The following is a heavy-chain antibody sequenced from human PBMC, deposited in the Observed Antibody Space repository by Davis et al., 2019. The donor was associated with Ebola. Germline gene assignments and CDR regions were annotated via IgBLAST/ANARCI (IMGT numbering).Heavy chain of an antibody. CDR1: GGSFSGYY. J-gene: IGHJ4*02. CDR3: ARGRGTIFGVAIGPVRFDY. CDR2: INHSGST. V-gene: IGHV4-34*01. D-gene: IGHD3-3*01. Sequence: PSETLSLTCAVYGGSFSGYYWSWIRQPPGKGLEWIGEINHSGSTNYNPSLKSRVTISVDTSKNQFSLKLSSVTAADTAVYYCARGRGTIFGVAIGPVRFDYWGQGTLVTVSS.